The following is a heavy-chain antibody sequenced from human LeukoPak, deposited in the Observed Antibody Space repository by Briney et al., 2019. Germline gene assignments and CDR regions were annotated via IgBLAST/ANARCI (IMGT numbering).Heavy chain of an antibody. CDR1: GGSISSSRYY. Sequence: SETLSLTCTVSGGSISSSRYYWGWIRQAPGKGLEWIGSIYYSGSTYYNPSLKSRVTISVDTSKNQFSLKLSSVTAADTAVYYCVDGGSTSNWFDPWGQGTLVTVSS. CDR2: IYYSGST. J-gene: IGHJ5*02. D-gene: IGHD2-2*01. V-gene: IGHV4-39*07. CDR3: VDGGSTSNWFDP.